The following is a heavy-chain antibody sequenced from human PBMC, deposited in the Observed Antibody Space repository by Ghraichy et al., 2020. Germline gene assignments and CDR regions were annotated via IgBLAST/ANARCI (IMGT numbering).Heavy chain of an antibody. CDR2: IRGDGNEK. Sequence: LSLTCVASGFICANFWMTWVRQAPGKGLEWLANIRGDGNEKYYADSVKGRFAITRDNARNSLYLQMNSLSGDDTAVYYCAREFSAEPDSWGQGTLVTVSS. J-gene: IGHJ5*02. CDR1: GFICANFW. V-gene: IGHV3-7*03. CDR3: AREFSAEPDS. D-gene: IGHD1-14*01.